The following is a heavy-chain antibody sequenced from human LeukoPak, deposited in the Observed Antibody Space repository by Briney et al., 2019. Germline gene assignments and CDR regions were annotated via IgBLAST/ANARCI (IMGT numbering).Heavy chain of an antibody. V-gene: IGHV3-74*01. CDR1: GFTFSNYS. CDR2: INSDGSIT. J-gene: IGHJ5*02. Sequence: PGGSLSLSYTASGFTFSNYSMHWVRQAPGKGLVWVSRINSDGSITTYADSVEGRFTISRDNAKNTLYLQMNSLRAEDTAVYYCARDRMGYSNEMDWFDLWGHGTLVTVSS. CDR3: ARDRMGYSNEMDWFDL. D-gene: IGHD4-11*01.